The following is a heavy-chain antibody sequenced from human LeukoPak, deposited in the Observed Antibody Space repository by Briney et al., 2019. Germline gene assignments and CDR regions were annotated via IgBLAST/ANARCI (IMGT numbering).Heavy chain of an antibody. D-gene: IGHD3-10*01. J-gene: IGHJ4*02. Sequence: PGGSLRLSCAASGFTFGSYSMNWVRQAPGKGLEWVSSISSSSSYIYYADSVKGRFTISRDNAKNSLYLQMNSLRAEDTAVYYCARTLDPYGSGSFSAWGQGTLVTVSS. CDR3: ARTLDPYGSGSFSA. CDR1: GFTFGSYS. CDR2: ISSSSSYI. V-gene: IGHV3-21*01.